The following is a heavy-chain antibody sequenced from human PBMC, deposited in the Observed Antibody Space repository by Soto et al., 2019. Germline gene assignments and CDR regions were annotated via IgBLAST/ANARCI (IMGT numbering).Heavy chain of an antibody. CDR2: INPNSGGT. CDR3: ARAVGYCSGGSCYRGWFDP. V-gene: IGHV1-2*02. CDR1: GYTFTGYY. D-gene: IGHD2-15*01. J-gene: IGHJ5*02. Sequence: ASVKVSCKASGYTFTGYYMHWVRQAPGQGLEWMGWINPNSGGTNYAQKFQGRVTMTRVTSISTAYMELSRLRSGDTAVYYCARAVGYCSGGSCYRGWFDPWGQGTLVTVSS.